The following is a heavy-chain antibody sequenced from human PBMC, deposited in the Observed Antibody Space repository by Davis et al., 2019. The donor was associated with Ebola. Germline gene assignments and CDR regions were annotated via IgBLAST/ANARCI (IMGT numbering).Heavy chain of an antibody. CDR3: ARGKGGCTGGVCLYYYYGMDV. J-gene: IGHJ6*02. CDR2: IYYSGST. CDR1: GGSISSYY. D-gene: IGHD2-8*02. Sequence: MPSETLSLTCTVSGGSISSYYWSWIRQPPGKGLEWIGYIYYSGSTNYNPSLKSRVTISVDTSKNQFSLKLSSVTAADTAVYYCARGKGGCTGGVCLYYYYGMDVWGQGTTVTVSS. V-gene: IGHV4-59*08.